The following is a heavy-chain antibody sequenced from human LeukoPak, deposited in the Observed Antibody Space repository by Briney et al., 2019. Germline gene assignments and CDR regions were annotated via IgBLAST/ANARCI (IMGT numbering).Heavy chain of an antibody. V-gene: IGHV4-39*07. J-gene: IGHJ6*02. CDR2: IYYSGST. Sequence: SETLSLTCTVSGGSISSSSYYWGWIRQPPGKGLEWIGSIYYSGSTYYNPSLKSRVTISVDTSKSQFSLKLSSVTAADTAVYYCARDHLGILNYYYGMDVWGQGTTVTVSS. CDR3: ARDHLGILNYYYGMDV. CDR1: GGSISSSSYY. D-gene: IGHD7-27*01.